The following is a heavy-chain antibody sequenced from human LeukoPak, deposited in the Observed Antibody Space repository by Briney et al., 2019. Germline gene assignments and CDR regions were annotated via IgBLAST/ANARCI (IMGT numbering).Heavy chain of an antibody. CDR1: GFTFSHYW. Sequence: GGSLRLSCAASGFTFSHYWMSWVRQAPGKGLEWVANIKQDGSEMHYVDSVKGRSTISRDNANNPLYLQMNSLRAEDTAVYYCVRAVVVAASYRFDPWGQGTLFTVSS. CDR3: VRAVVVAASYRFDP. D-gene: IGHD2-15*01. V-gene: IGHV3-7*03. J-gene: IGHJ5*02. CDR2: IKQDGSEM.